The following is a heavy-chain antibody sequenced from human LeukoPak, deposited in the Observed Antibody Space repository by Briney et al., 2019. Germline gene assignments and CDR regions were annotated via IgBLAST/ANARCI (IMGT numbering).Heavy chain of an antibody. V-gene: IGHV3-21*05. J-gene: IGHJ3*02. CDR3: AREYYDFWSGYPPDAFDI. CDR2: ISSSSSYI. D-gene: IGHD3-3*01. Sequence: GGSLRLSCAASGFTFSSYSMNWVRQTPGKGLEWVSYISSSSSYIYYADSVKGRFTISRDNAKNSLYLQMNSLRAEDTAVYYCAREYYDFWSGYPPDAFDIWGQGTMVTVSS. CDR1: GFTFSSYS.